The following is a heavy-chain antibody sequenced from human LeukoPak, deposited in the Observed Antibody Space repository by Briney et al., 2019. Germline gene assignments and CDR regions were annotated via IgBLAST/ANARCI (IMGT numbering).Heavy chain of an antibody. J-gene: IGHJ4*02. V-gene: IGHV4-59*08. CDR1: GGSISSYY. D-gene: IGHD3-22*01. Sequence: SETLSLTCTVSGGSISSYYWSWIRQPPGKGLEWIGYIYYSGSTNYNPSLKSRVTISVDTSKNQFSLKLSSVTAADTAVYYCARLSYDSSGSYYFDYWGQGTLVTVSS. CDR3: ARLSYDSSGSYYFDY. CDR2: IYYSGST.